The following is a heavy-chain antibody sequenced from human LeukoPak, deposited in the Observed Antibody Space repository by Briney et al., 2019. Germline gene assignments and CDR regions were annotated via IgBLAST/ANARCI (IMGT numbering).Heavy chain of an antibody. CDR3: ARDYNNPYYYYYMDV. J-gene: IGHJ6*03. Sequence: GGSLRLSCAASGFTFSSYSMNWVRQAPGKGLEWVSSISSSSSHIYYADSVKGRFTISRDNAKNSLYLQMNSPRAEDTAVYYCARDYNNPYYYYYMDVWGKGTTVTVSS. CDR2: ISSSSSHI. V-gene: IGHV3-21*01. CDR1: GFTFSSYS. D-gene: IGHD1-1*01.